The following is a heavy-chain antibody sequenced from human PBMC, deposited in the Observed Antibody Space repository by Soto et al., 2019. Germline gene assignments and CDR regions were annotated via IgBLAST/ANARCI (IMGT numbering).Heavy chain of an antibody. D-gene: IGHD5-12*01. Sequence: QVQLVQSGPEVMKPGASVKVSCKASGYTFNHYAISWVRQAPGQGLEWMGWISAYNGNTNYAQKFEGRVTMTTDSATRTAYLEVRSLRSEDTAVYYWARDIVDTIQGDYRGQGTLVNVSS. CDR1: GYTFNHYA. V-gene: IGHV1-18*04. CDR2: ISAYNGNT. J-gene: IGHJ4*02. CDR3: ARDIVDTIQGDY.